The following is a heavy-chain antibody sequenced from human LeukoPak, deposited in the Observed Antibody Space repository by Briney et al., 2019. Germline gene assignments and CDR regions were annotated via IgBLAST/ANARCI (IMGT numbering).Heavy chain of an antibody. CDR2: ISAYNGNT. Sequence: ASVKVSCKASGYTFTSYGISWVRQAPGQGLEWMGWISAYNGNTNYAQKLQGRVTMTTDTSTSTAYMELSRLRSDDTAVYYCARDRLRLGESDRSPFDPWGQGTLVTVSS. V-gene: IGHV1-18*01. D-gene: IGHD3-16*01. CDR1: GYTFTSYG. J-gene: IGHJ5*02. CDR3: ARDRLRLGESDRSPFDP.